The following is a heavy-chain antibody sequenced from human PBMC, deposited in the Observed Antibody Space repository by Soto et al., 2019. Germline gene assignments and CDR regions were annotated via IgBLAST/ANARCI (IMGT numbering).Heavy chain of an antibody. CDR2: INHSGGT. J-gene: IGHJ4*02. CDR1: GGSFSAYY. V-gene: IGHV4-34*01. CDR3: AARHFWSGPWTETRLDY. D-gene: IGHD3-3*02. Sequence: SETLSLTCAVYGGSFSAYYWSWIRQPPGKGLEWIGEINHSGGTSYNPSLKSRVTISVDTSKSQFSLKLTSVTAADTAVYYCAARHFWSGPWTETRLDYWGQGTLVTVS.